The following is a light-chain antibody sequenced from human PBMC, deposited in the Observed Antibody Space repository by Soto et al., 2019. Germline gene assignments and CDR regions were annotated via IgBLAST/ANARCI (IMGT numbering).Light chain of an antibody. J-gene: IGKJ4*01. V-gene: IGKV3-15*01. CDR2: GAS. CDR3: QQYGSSPLT. Sequence: IGMTQSPDTLSVSPGERATLSCRASQSVSTNLAWYQQKPGQAPRLLIYGASTRATDIPATFSGSGSGTEFTLTISRLEPEDFAVCYCQQYGSSPLTFGGGTKVDI. CDR1: QSVSTN.